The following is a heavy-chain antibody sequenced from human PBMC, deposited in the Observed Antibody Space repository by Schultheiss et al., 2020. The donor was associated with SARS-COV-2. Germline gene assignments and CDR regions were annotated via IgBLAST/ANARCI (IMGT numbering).Heavy chain of an antibody. CDR1: GFTFSSYSM. Sequence: LRLSCAASGFTFSSYSMNWVRQAPGKGLEWLAHIFSNDEKSYSTSLKSRLTISKDTSKSQVVLTMTNMDPVDTATYYCARISLVCGGDCYGWFDPWGQGTLVTVSS. CDR2: IFSNDEK. CDR3: ARISLVCGGDCYGWFDP. D-gene: IGHD2-21*01. V-gene: IGHV2-26*01. J-gene: IGHJ5*02.